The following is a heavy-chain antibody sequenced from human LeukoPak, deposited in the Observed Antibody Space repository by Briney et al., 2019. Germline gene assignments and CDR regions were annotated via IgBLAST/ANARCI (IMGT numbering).Heavy chain of an antibody. Sequence: GASVKVSCKASGYTFTGYHVHWVRQAPGQGLEWMGVINPNTGGTTYAQKFQGRFTMTRDKSINTVYMDLSSLRSDDTAVYYCAKGNLDFDPWGLGTLVTVSS. J-gene: IGHJ5*02. CDR1: GYTFTGYH. CDR3: AKGNLDFDP. CDR2: INPNTGGT. D-gene: IGHD1-1*01. V-gene: IGHV1-2*02.